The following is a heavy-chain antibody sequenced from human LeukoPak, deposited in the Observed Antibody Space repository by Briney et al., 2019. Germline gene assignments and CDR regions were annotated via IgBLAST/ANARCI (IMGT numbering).Heavy chain of an antibody. D-gene: IGHD3-22*01. V-gene: IGHV1-2*02. Sequence: ASMKVSCKTSGYIFTHYYLHWVRQAPGQRPEWMGWINPNNGDTNYAQKFQGRVTMTRDTSISTAYMELTRLTSDDTAVYYCARGTYYDSSAYSGVRLFDYWGQGTLVTVSS. CDR2: INPNNGDT. CDR3: ARGTYYDSSAYSGVRLFDY. J-gene: IGHJ4*02. CDR1: GYIFTHYY.